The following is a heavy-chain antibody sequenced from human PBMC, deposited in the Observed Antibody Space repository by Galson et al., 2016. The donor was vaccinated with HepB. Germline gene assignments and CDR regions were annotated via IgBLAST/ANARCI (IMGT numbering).Heavy chain of an antibody. CDR3: ARRRAAAGHAFHFYGMDV. CDR1: GGSMSSFS. Sequence: SETLSLTCTVSGGSMSSFSWSWIRQPPSRGLEYIGNIFSSGSARYNPSLKSRVSMSVDTPKNQFSLRLDSMTAADTAVYYCARRRAAAGHAFHFYGMDVWGQGTTVTVAS. J-gene: IGHJ6*02. D-gene: IGHD6-25*01. CDR2: IFSSGSA. V-gene: IGHV4-59*08.